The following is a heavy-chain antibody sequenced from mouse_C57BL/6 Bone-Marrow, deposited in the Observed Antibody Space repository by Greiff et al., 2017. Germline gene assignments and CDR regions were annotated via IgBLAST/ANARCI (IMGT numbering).Heavy chain of an antibody. Sequence: VKLLESGAELARPGASVKLSCKASGYTFTSYGISWVKQRTGQGLEWIGELYPRSGNTYYNEKFKGKATLTADKSSSTAYMELRSLTSEDSAVYFCAIYGNYDYAMDYWGQGTSVTVSS. CDR2: LYPRSGNT. D-gene: IGHD2-1*01. CDR3: AIYGNYDYAMDY. CDR1: GYTFTSYG. J-gene: IGHJ4*01. V-gene: IGHV1-81*01.